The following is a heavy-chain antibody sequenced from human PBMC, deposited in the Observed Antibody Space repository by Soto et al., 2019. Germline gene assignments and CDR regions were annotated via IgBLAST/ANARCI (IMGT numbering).Heavy chain of an antibody. CDR2: IYHSGST. CDR1: DGSLSSYY. V-gene: IGHV4-59*12. Sequence: SETLSLTCSVSDGSLSSYYVSWIRQPPGKGLEWIGEIYHSGSTNYNPSLKSRVTISVDTSKNQFSLKLSSVTAADTAVYYCARGRDFDWFGAVGYYYMDVWGKGTTVTVSS. CDR3: ARGRDFDWFGAVGYYYMDV. D-gene: IGHD3-9*01. J-gene: IGHJ6*03.